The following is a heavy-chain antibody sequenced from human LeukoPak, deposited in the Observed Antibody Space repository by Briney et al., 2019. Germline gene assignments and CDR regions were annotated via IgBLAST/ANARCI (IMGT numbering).Heavy chain of an antibody. CDR3: ARSKAGGY. V-gene: IGHV3-7*01. D-gene: IGHD3-10*01. J-gene: IGHJ4*02. Sequence: QAGGSLRLSCVVSGFNFSNYWMSWVRQAPGKGLEWVANIDQEGGEQNYVDSVKGRFSISRDNAKTSVYLQMNSLKVEDTAFYYCARSKAGGYWGQGTLVTVSS. CDR2: IDQEGGEQ. CDR1: GFNFSNYW.